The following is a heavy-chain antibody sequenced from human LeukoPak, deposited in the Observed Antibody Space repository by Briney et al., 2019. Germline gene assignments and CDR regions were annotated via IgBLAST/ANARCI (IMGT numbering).Heavy chain of an antibody. V-gene: IGHV3-48*03. CDR2: ITSSGSTT. J-gene: IGHJ4*02. D-gene: IGHD1-26*01. CDR3: ARASLSGSYYIY. CDR1: GFTFSSCE. Sequence: GGSLRLSCAASGFTFSSCEMSWVRQAPGKGLEWVSYITSSGSTTYYANSVKGRFTISRDNAENSLYLQMDSLRAEDTAVYYCARASLSGSYYIYWGQGTLVTVSS.